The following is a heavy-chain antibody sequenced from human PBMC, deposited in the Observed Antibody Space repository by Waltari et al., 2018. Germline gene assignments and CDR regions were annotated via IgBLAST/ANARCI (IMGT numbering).Heavy chain of an antibody. CDR1: GFTFSSYA. D-gene: IGHD3-22*01. CDR2: ISYDGSNK. CDR3: ARDIMIVVVTAPRTSYYYYGMDV. J-gene: IGHJ6*02. V-gene: IGHV3-30*01. Sequence: QVQLVESGGGVVQPGRSLRLSCAASGFTFSSYAMHWVRQAPGKGPEWVAVISYDGSNKYYADSVKGRFTISRDNSKNTLYLQMNSLRAEDTAVYYCARDIMIVVVTAPRTSYYYYGMDVWGQGTTVTVSS.